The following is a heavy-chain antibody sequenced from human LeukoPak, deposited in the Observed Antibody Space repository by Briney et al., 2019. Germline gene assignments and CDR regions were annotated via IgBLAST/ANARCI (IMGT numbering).Heavy chain of an antibody. CDR2: MYHSGST. V-gene: IGHV4-31*11. Sequence: SQTLSLTCAVSGGSISGSPYYWSWIRQRPGKGLEWIGYMYHSGSTYYNPSVRSRAIISVDTSKDQFSLKLRSVTAADTAVYYCARERYGDYDYWGQGTLVTVSS. CDR3: ARERYGDYDY. CDR1: GGSISGSPYY. D-gene: IGHD4-17*01. J-gene: IGHJ4*02.